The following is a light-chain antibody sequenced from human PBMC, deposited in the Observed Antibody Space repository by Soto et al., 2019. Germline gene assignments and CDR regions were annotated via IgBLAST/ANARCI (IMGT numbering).Light chain of an antibody. V-gene: IGKV3-11*01. CDR3: QQRSNWRET. CDR2: DAS. J-gene: IGKJ1*01. Sequence: EIVLTQSPATLSLSPGERATLSCRASQRVSSYLAWYQQKPGQAPRLLIYDASNRATGIPARFSGSGSGTDFTLTISSLEPEDFAVYYCQQRSNWRETFGRGTKVELK. CDR1: QRVSSY.